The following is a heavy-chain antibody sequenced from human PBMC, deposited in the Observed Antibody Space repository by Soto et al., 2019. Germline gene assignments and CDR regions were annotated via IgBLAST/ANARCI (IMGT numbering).Heavy chain of an antibody. CDR3: ATMYYDFWSGYYPGY. Sequence: PSETLSLTCTVSGGSISSSSYYWGWIRQPPGKGLEWIGSIYYSGSTYYNPSLKSRVTISVDTSKNQFSLKLSSVTAADTAVYYCATMYYDFWSGYYPGYWGQGTLVTVSS. CDR2: IYYSGST. D-gene: IGHD3-3*01. J-gene: IGHJ4*02. V-gene: IGHV4-39*01. CDR1: GGSISSSSYY.